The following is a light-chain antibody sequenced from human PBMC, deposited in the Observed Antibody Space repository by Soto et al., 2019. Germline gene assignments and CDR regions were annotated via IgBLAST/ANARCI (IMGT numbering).Light chain of an antibody. Sequence: EIVLTQSPATLSLSPGERATLSCGASQSVSSYLAWYQQKPGQAPRLLIYDASNRATGIPARLSGSGSGTDFTLAISSLEPEDFAIYYCQQRSNWPPVTFGGGTKVEIK. CDR1: QSVSSY. CDR2: DAS. J-gene: IGKJ4*01. CDR3: QQRSNWPPVT. V-gene: IGKV3-11*01.